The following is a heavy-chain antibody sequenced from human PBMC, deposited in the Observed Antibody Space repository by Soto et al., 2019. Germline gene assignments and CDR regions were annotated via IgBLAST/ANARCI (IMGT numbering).Heavy chain of an antibody. D-gene: IGHD2-2*01. CDR1: GFTFSSYS. J-gene: IGHJ6*02. Sequence: GGSLRLSCAASGFTFSSYSMNWVRQAPGKGLEWVSYISSSSSTIYYADSVKGRFTISRDNAKNSLYLQMNSLGDEDTAVYYCASMYEYQLNYYYYGMDVWGQGTTVTVSS. CDR2: ISSSSSTI. CDR3: ASMYEYQLNYYYYGMDV. V-gene: IGHV3-48*02.